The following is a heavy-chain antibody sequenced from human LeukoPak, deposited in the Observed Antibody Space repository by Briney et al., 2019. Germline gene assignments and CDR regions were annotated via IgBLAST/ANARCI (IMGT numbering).Heavy chain of an antibody. V-gene: IGHV3-30*04. CDR3: AAIGYSNGFDY. CDR1: GFTFSSFA. J-gene: IGHJ4*02. Sequence: PGGSLRLSCAASGFTFSSFAMHWVRQAPGKGLEWVAFISYDGSNRDYRDSVKGRFTISRDNSKNTLYLQMNSLRTEDTAVYYCAAIGYSNGFDYWGQGNLVTVSS. CDR2: ISYDGSNR. D-gene: IGHD5-18*01.